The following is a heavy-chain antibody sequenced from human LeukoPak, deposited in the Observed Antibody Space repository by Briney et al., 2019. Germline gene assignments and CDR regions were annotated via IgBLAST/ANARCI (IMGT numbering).Heavy chain of an antibody. CDR3: AKVLVPAATHYYYYYMDV. J-gene: IGHJ6*03. D-gene: IGHD2-2*01. CDR1: GFTFSSYA. V-gene: IGHV3-30-3*01. CDR2: ISYDGSNK. Sequence: PGGSLRLSCAASGFTFSSYAMHWVRQAPGKGLEWVAVISYDGSNKYYADSVKGRFTISRDNSKNTLYLQMNSLRAEDTAVYYCAKVLVPAATHYYYYYMDVWGKGTTVTVSS.